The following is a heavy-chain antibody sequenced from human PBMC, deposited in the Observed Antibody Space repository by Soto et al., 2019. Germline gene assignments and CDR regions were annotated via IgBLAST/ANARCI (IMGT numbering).Heavy chain of an antibody. CDR3: ARGFCGGGSCYSLAFNNWFDP. CDR2: TYYRSKWYN. D-gene: IGHD2-15*01. Sequence: PSQTLSLTCAISGDSVSSNSAAWNWIRQSPSRGLEWLGRTYYRSKWYNDYAVSVKSRITINPATSKNQFSLQLTSVTPEDTAVYYCARGFCGGGSCYSLAFNNWFDPWGQGTLVTVSS. V-gene: IGHV6-1*01. J-gene: IGHJ5*02. CDR1: GDSVSSNSAA.